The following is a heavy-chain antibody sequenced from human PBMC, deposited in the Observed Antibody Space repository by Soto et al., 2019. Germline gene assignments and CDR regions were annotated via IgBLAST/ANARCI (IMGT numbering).Heavy chain of an antibody. J-gene: IGHJ4*02. D-gene: IGHD1-26*01. CDR3: AAKVGPIEFYFDY. Sequence: GGSLRLSCTASAFTVSSNYMSWVRQAPGKGLEWVSSIYGGSSTYYADSVKGRFTMFMDSSKSTLYLRMDSLRVGDTAVYYCAAKVGPIEFYFDYWGQGALVTVSS. CDR1: AFTVSSNY. CDR2: IYGGSST. V-gene: IGHV3-53*01.